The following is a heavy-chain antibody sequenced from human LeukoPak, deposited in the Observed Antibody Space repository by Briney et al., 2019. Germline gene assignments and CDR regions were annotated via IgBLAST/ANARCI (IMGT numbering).Heavy chain of an antibody. CDR1: GGSLSGYF. D-gene: IGHD2-2*02. CDR2: VNHTGST. J-gene: IGHJ6*03. Sequence: SETLSLTCAVYGGSLSGYFWNWIRQSPGKGLEWIGEVNHTGSTNYNPSLKSRVIMSVDTSKNQFSLKLTSMTAADTAVYYCAGRYLYYYYYYMDIWGKGTTVAVSS. V-gene: IGHV4-34*01. CDR3: AGRYLYYYYYYMDI.